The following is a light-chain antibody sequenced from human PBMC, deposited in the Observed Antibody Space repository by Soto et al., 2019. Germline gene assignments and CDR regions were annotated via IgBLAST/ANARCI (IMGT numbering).Light chain of an antibody. CDR2: DAS. V-gene: IGKV1-5*01. Sequence: DIQMTQSPSTLSASVGDRVTITCRASQSISSWLAWYQQKPGKAPKLLIYDASSLESGVPSRFSGSGSGTEFTLTISSLQPDDFATYYGQQYNSHSGTFGQGTKVEIK. CDR3: QQYNSHSGT. CDR1: QSISSW. J-gene: IGKJ1*01.